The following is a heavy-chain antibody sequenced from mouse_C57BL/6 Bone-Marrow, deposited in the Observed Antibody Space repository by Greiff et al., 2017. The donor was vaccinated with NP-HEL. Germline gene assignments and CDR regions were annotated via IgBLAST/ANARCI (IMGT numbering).Heavy chain of an antibody. J-gene: IGHJ2*01. CDR2: INPNNGGT. D-gene: IGHD2-4*01. CDR1: GYTFTDYY. CDR3: ARESIYYDYDDY. V-gene: IGHV1-26*01. Sequence: EVQLQQSGPELVKPGASVKISCKASGYTFTDYYMNWVKQSHGKSLEWIGDINPNNGGTSYNQKFKGKATLTVDKSSSTAYMELRSLTSEDSAVYYCARESIYYDYDDYWGQGTTLTVSS.